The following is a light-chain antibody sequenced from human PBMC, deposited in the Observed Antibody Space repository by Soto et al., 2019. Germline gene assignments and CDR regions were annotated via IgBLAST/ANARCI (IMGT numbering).Light chain of an antibody. J-gene: IGLJ1*01. V-gene: IGLV2-8*01. Sequence: QSVLTQPPSASGSPGQSVTISCTGTSSDVGGYNYVSWYQHHPGNAPKLMIYEVNKRTSGVPDRFSGSKSGNTASLPVSGLQAEDEADYYCSSYAGSNTPYGFGTGTKVTVL. CDR2: EVN. CDR3: SSYAGSNTPYG. CDR1: SSDVGGYNY.